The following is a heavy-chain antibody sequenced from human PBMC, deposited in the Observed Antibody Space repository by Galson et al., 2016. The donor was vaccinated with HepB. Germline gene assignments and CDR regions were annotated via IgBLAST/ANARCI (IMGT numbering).Heavy chain of an antibody. CDR2: IFTADSDT. V-gene: IGHV5-51*01. Sequence: QSGAEVKKPGESLRISCQGSGYTFTSFWIDWVRQKPGKGLEWMGAIFTADSDTRYGPSFQGQVTISVDVSINTAYLQWSSLEASDTAMYYCARRHSYFDYWGRGTVVTVSS. J-gene: IGHJ4*02. D-gene: IGHD4-11*01. CDR3: ARRHSYFDY. CDR1: GYTFTSFW.